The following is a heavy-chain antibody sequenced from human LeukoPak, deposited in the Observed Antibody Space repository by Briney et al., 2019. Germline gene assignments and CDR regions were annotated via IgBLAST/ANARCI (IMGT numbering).Heavy chain of an antibody. D-gene: IGHD4-11*01. CDR1: GFTFSHFG. Sequence: SGGSLRLSCEASGFTFSHFGMHWVRQAPGKGLEWVAVIWSDATNQYYADSVKGRFTISRDNFKNTVSLEMNSLRVEDTAVYYCAQDAQRGFDYSNSLEHWGQGSLVTVSS. J-gene: IGHJ4*02. V-gene: IGHV3-33*06. CDR3: AQDAQRGFDYSNSLEH. CDR2: IWSDATNQ.